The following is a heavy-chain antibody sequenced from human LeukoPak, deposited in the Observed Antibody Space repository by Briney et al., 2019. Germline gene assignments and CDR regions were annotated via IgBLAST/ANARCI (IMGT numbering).Heavy chain of an antibody. V-gene: IGHV3-9*01. Sequence: GGSLRLSCAASGFTFDDYAMHWVRQAPGKGLEWVSGISWNSGSIGYADSVKGRFTISRDNAKNSLYLQMNSLRAEDTALYYCAKSVGAMGGYFDYWGQGTLVTVSS. CDR2: ISWNSGSI. D-gene: IGHD1-26*01. CDR3: AKSVGAMGGYFDY. CDR1: GFTFDDYA. J-gene: IGHJ4*02.